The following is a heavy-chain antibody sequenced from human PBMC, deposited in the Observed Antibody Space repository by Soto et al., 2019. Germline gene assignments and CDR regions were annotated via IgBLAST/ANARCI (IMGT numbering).Heavy chain of an antibody. J-gene: IGHJ6*02. Sequence: QAHLEQSGAELKRPGASVKVSCKASGYTFSDFDINWLRQASGQGPEWMGWMNAKSGDTFFPQRFQGKFNMSWDTALSTAYMEGGSLTSDDTAIYYWARGNPFNHAGLDVWGQGTTVAVSS. CDR3: ARGNPFNHAGLDV. CDR1: GYTFSDFD. D-gene: IGHD6-25*01. V-gene: IGHV1-8*01. CDR2: MNAKSGDT.